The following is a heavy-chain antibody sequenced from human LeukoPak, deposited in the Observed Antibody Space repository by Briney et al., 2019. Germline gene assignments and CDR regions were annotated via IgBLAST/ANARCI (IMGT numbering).Heavy chain of an antibody. CDR3: ARKMVYEYYFDY. D-gene: IGHD2-8*01. CDR1: GGSISNYY. J-gene: IGHJ4*02. Sequence: SETLSLTCTVSGGSISNYYWSWIRQPPEKGLEWIGYIYYSGSTNYNPSLKSRVTISVDTSKNQFSLKLSSVTAADTAVYYCARKMVYEYYFDYWGQGTLVTVSS. CDR2: IYYSGST. V-gene: IGHV4-59*12.